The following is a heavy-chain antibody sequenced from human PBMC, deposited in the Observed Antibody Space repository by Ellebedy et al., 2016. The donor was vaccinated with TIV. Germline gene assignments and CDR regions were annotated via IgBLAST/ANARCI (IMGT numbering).Heavy chain of an antibody. Sequence: GESLKISCAASGFTFSSYAMSWVRQAPGKGLERVSTISHTDSRTYYANSVEGRFIISRDNSKRTLYLQMNSLRAEDTAVYYCAKGRGGGPDSSAPRYYFDSWGLGTLVTVSS. D-gene: IGHD6-19*01. CDR1: GFTFSSYA. CDR2: ISHTDSRT. J-gene: IGHJ4*02. V-gene: IGHV3-23*01. CDR3: AKGRGGGPDSSAPRYYFDS.